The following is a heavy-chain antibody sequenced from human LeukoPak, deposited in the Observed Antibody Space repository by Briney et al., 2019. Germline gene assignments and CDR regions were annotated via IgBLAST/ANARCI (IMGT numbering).Heavy chain of an antibody. CDR3: ARDARSTVTTPYYFDY. CDR1: GYTLTNYF. V-gene: IGHV1-46*01. D-gene: IGHD4-17*01. Sequence: ASVKVSCKASGYTLTNYFMHWVRQAPGQGLEWMGIINPSGGSTNYAQTFQGRITMTRDTSTSTVYMELSSLRSEDTAVYYCARDARSTVTTPYYFDYWGQGTPVTVSS. CDR2: INPSGGST. J-gene: IGHJ4*02.